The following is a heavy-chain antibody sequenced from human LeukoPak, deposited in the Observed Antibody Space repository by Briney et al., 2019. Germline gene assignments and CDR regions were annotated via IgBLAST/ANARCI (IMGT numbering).Heavy chain of an antibody. CDR1: GFTFSNYA. CDR2: ISGSGGST. CDR3: AKSTSPLYYYYGMDV. V-gene: IGHV3-23*01. Sequence: RSGGSLRLSCAASGFTFSNYAMSWVRQAPGKGLEWVSTISGSGGSTYYADSVKGRFTISRDNSKNTLYPQLNSLRAEDTAVYYCAKSTSPLYYYYGMDVWGQGTTVTVSS. D-gene: IGHD2-2*01. J-gene: IGHJ6*02.